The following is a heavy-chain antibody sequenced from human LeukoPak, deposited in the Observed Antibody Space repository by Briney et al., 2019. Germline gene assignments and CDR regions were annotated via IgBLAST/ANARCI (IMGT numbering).Heavy chain of an antibody. CDR3: ARSPMAVAGPFDY. CDR1: GYSISSGYY. Sequence: PSETLSLTCAVSGYSISSGYYWGWIRQPPGKGLEWVGSIYHSGSTYYNPSLKSRVTISVDTSKNQFSLKLSSVTAADTAVYYCARSPMAVAGPFDYWGQGTLVTVSS. J-gene: IGHJ4*02. V-gene: IGHV4-38-2*01. D-gene: IGHD6-19*01. CDR2: IYHSGST.